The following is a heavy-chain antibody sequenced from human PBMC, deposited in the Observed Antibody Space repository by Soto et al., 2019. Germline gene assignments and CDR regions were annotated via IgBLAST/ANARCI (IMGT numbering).Heavy chain of an antibody. CDR3: ARVPGSGTYYDNRIANDAFDI. CDR1: RLSFSISV. CDR2: IWYDGSSE. Sequence: CLRLSCAACRLSFSISVVPLVCQATGKGLEWVAVIWYDGSSEYYTESVKGRFTISRDNSKNTLYLQMNSLRAEDTAVYYCARVPGSGTYYDNRIANDAFDIWGQGTMVTVSS. D-gene: IGHD3-10*01. V-gene: IGHV3-33*01. J-gene: IGHJ3*02.